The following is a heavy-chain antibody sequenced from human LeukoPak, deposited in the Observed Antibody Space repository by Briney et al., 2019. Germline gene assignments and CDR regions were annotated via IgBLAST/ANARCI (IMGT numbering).Heavy chain of an antibody. V-gene: IGHV3-30*04. D-gene: IGHD1/OR15-1a*01. CDR1: GFTFRSYA. J-gene: IGHJ5*02. CDR2: ISYDGSNK. CDR3: ARGTGPAFDP. Sequence: GGSLTLLCAPSGFTFRSYAMLWVRQAPDKGLAWVAFISYDGSNKYYADSVQGRFTISGDNSKNTLYLQMNSLRAEDTAVYYCARGTGPAFDPWGQGTLVTVS.